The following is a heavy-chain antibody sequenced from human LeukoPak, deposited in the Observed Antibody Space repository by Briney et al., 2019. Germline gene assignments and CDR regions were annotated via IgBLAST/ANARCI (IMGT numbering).Heavy chain of an antibody. CDR1: GFTFSNYW. CDR2: IKQDGNEK. D-gene: IGHD3-22*01. CDR3: ARSETTYYYDSSVYFYYYYGMDV. J-gene: IGHJ6*02. Sequence: GGSLRLSCAASGFTFSNYWMTWVRQAPGKGLEGVANIKQDGNEKYYVDSVKGRSTISRDNAKNSLYLQMNSLRAEDTAVYYCARSETTYYYDSSVYFYYYYGMDVGGQGTTVTVS. V-gene: IGHV3-7*01.